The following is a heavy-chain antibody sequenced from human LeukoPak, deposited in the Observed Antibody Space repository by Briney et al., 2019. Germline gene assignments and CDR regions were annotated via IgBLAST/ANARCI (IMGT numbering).Heavy chain of an antibody. D-gene: IGHD6-19*01. CDR1: GFTFSSYS. CDR2: ISSSSSYI. V-gene: IGHV3-21*01. J-gene: IGHJ3*02. Sequence: PGGSLRLSCAASGFTFSSYSMNWVRQAPGKGLEWVSSISSSSSYIYYADSVKGRFTISRDNAKNSLYLQMNSLRAEDTAVYYCARDNWIAVAGTGAFDIWGQGTMVTVSS. CDR3: ARDNWIAVAGTGAFDI.